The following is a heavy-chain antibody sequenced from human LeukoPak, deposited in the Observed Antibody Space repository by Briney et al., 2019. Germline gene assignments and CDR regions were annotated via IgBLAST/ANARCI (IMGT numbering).Heavy chain of an antibody. V-gene: IGHV4-4*09. J-gene: IGHJ4*02. CDR2: IYTSGST. Sequence: SETLSLTCTVSGGSISSYYWSWIRQPPGKGLEWIGYIYTSGSTNYNPSLKSRVTISVDTSKNQFSLKLSSVTAADTAVYYCARLLDYVDYWGQGTLVTVSS. CDR3: ARLLDYVDY. CDR1: GGSISSYY.